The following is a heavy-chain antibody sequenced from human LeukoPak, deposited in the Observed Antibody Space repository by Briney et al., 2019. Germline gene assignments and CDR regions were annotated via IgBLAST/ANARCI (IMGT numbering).Heavy chain of an antibody. CDR3: AKDPLDYYDSSGYWGEDY. J-gene: IGHJ4*02. D-gene: IGHD3-22*01. CDR1: GFTFSTYV. CDR2: ISGSGATT. V-gene: IGHV3-23*01. Sequence: GGSLRLSCAASGFTFSTYVMTWVRQAPGKGLEWVSAISGSGATTYYADSVKGRFTISRDNSRNTLYLQMNSLRAEDTAVYYCAKDPLDYYDSSGYWGEDYWGQGTLVTVSS.